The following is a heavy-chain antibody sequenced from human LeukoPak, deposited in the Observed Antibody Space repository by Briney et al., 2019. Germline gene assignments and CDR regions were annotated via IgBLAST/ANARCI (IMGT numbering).Heavy chain of an antibody. J-gene: IGHJ4*02. CDR2: VNTDGSTT. CDR3: TKAVED. CDR1: GFTFSRYW. V-gene: IGHV3-74*01. Sequence: GGSLRLSCAASGFTFSRYWMHWVRQAPGKGLVWVSRVNTDGSTTTYADSVKGRFTVSRDNSKNTLYLQMNSLRAEDTAVYYCTKAVEDWGQGTLVTVSS.